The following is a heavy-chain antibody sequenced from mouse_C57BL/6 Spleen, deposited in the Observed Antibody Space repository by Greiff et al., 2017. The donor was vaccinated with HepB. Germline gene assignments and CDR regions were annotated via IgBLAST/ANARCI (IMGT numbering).Heavy chain of an antibody. Sequence: EVQVVESEGGLVQPGSSMKLSCTASGFTFSDYYMAWVRQVPEKGLEWVANINYDGSSTYYLDSLKSRFIISRDNAKNILYLQMSSLKSEDTATYYCARDGVTTGLMDYWGQGTSVTVSS. CDR3: ARDGVTTGLMDY. CDR1: GFTFSDYY. J-gene: IGHJ4*01. V-gene: IGHV5-16*01. CDR2: INYDGSST. D-gene: IGHD1-1*01.